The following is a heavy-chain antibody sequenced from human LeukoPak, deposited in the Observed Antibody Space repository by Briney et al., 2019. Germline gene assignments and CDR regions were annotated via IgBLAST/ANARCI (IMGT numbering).Heavy chain of an antibody. D-gene: IGHD6-6*01. CDR3: AKEARGSSSAWFDP. CDR1: GFTFSRCA. CDR2: LSDTGSST. J-gene: IGHJ5*02. Sequence: GGSLGLSCAASGFTFSRCAMSWVRLAPGKGLEWVSTLSDTGSSTYYADSVKGRFAISRDNSKNTLYLQMNSLRAEDTAVYYCAKEARGSSSAWFDPWGQGTPVTVSS. V-gene: IGHV3-23*01.